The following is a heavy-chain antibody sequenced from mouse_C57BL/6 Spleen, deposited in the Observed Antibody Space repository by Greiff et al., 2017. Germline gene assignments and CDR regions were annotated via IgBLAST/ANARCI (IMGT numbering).Heavy chain of an antibody. CDR3: ARVYDYDDYFDY. CDR2: INYDGSST. J-gene: IGHJ2*01. V-gene: IGHV5-16*01. D-gene: IGHD2-4*01. CDR1: GFTFSDYY. Sequence: EVQVVESEGGLVQPGSSMKLSCTASGFTFSDYYMAWVRQVTEKGLEWVANINYDGSSTYYLDSLKSRFIISRDNAKNILYLQMSSLKSEYTATYYGARVYDYDDYFDYWGQGTTLTVSS.